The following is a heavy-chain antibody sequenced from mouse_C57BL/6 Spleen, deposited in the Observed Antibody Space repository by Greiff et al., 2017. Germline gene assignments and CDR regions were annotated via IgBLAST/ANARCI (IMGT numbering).Heavy chain of an antibody. D-gene: IGHD1-1*01. CDR3: AREDYYGRAV. J-gene: IGHJ1*03. Sequence: VQLQQPGPELVKPGASVKISCKASGYTFTDYNMDWVKQSHGKSLEWIGAINPNNGGTIYNQKCKGKATLTVDKSSSTAYMELRSLTAEDTAVYYCAREDYYGRAVWGTGTTVTVSS. CDR2: INPNNGGT. CDR1: GYTFTDYN. V-gene: IGHV1-18*01.